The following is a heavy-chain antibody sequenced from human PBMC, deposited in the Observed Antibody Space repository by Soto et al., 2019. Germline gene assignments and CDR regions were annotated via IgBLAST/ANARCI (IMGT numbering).Heavy chain of an antibody. CDR2: INPSGGST. J-gene: IGHJ6*03. CDR1: GYTFTSYY. V-gene: IGHV1-46*03. CDR3: ARAIFGVDYYYYYIDV. D-gene: IGHD3-3*01. Sequence: QVQLVQSGAEVKKPGASVKVSCKASGYTFTSYYMHWVRQAPGQGLEWMGIINPSGGSTSYAQKFQGRVTMTRDTSTSTVYMELSSLRSEDTAVYYCARAIFGVDYYYYYIDVWGKGTTVTVSS.